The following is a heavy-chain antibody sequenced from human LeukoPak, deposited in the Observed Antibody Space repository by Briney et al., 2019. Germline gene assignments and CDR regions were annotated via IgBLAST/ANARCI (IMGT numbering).Heavy chain of an antibody. Sequence: PGGSLRLSCAASGFTFSRYAMHWVRQAPGKGLEWVAVISPDGSTKEYADTVKGRFTVSRDNSKNTLYLQMSSLRPEDTSLYYCARGNLYIVATIEDYWGQGTLVTVSS. V-gene: IGHV3-30-3*01. CDR3: ARGNLYIVATIEDY. D-gene: IGHD5-12*01. J-gene: IGHJ4*02. CDR2: ISPDGSTK. CDR1: GFTFSRYA.